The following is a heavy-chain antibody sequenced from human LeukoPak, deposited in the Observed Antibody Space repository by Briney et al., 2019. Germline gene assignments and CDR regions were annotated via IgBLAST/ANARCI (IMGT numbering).Heavy chain of an antibody. V-gene: IGHV3-15*01. Sequence: GGSLRLSCAASGFTFSNAWMNWVRQAPGKGLEWVARVKSKGVGETTSYAAPVKGRFSILRDDSRDMVYLQMNSLEAEDTAVYYCATCNGDCYFNFWGQGTLVIVSS. CDR2: VKSKGVGETT. CDR3: ATCNGDCYFNF. D-gene: IGHD2-21*02. J-gene: IGHJ4*02. CDR1: GFTFSNAW.